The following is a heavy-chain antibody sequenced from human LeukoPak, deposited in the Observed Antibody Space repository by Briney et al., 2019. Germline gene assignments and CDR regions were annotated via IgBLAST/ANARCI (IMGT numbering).Heavy chain of an antibody. CDR1: GFTFSSYE. Sequence: PGGSLRLSCAASGFTFSSYEMNWVRQAPGKGLEWVSYISSSGSTIYYADSVKGRFTISRDNAKNSLYLQMNSLRAEDTAVYYCAREGYSFYDYWGQGTLVTVSS. D-gene: IGHD5-18*01. CDR3: AREGYSFYDY. CDR2: ISSSGSTI. J-gene: IGHJ4*02. V-gene: IGHV3-48*03.